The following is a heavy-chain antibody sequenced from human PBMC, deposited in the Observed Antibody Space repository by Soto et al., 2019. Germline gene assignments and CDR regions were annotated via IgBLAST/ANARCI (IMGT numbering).Heavy chain of an antibody. CDR2: IYWNDDK. Sequence: QITLKESGPTLVKPTQTLTLTCTFSGFSLSTSGVGVGWIRQPPGKALEWLALIYWNDDKRYSPSLKSRLTITKDTSKNQVVLTMTNMDPVDTATYYCAHRPQRPGWFDIVATKGRSYMDVWGQGTTVTVSS. CDR3: AHRPQRPGWFDIVATKGRSYMDV. V-gene: IGHV2-5*01. D-gene: IGHD5-12*01. J-gene: IGHJ6*02. CDR1: GFSLSTSGVG.